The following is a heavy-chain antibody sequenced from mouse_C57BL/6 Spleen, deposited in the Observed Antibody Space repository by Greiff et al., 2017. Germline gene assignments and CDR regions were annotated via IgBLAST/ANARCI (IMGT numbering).Heavy chain of an antibody. CDR3: TTTPYYSGSSRYRYFDV. CDR1: GFNIKDDY. V-gene: IGHV14-4*01. D-gene: IGHD1-1*01. Sequence: EVQLQQSGAELVRPGASVKLSCTASGFNIKDDYMHWVKQRPEKGLEWIGWIDPENGDTEYASKFQGKATITADTSSNTAYLQLSSLTSEDTAVYYCTTTPYYSGSSRYRYFDVWGTGTTVTVSS. J-gene: IGHJ1*03. CDR2: IDPENGDT.